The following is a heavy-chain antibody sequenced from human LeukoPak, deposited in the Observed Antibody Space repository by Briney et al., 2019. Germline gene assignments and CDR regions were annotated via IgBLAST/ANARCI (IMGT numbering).Heavy chain of an antibody. J-gene: IGHJ5*02. V-gene: IGHV4-61*02. CDR2: IYTSGST. CDR3: ARDFGGYSYGSASLWFDP. CDR1: GGSISSGSYY. Sequence: SETLSLTCTVSGGSISSGSYYWSWIRQPAGKRLEWIGRIYTSGSTNYNPSLKSRVTISVDTSKNQFSLKLSSVTAADTAVYYCARDFGGYSYGSASLWFDPWGQGTLVTVSS. D-gene: IGHD5-18*01.